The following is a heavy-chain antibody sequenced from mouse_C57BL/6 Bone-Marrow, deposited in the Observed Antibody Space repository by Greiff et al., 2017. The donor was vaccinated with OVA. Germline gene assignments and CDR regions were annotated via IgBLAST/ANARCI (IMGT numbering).Heavy chain of an antibody. D-gene: IGHD2-14*01. CDR1: GYTFTSSG. CDR2: IYPRSGNT. J-gene: IGHJ2*01. V-gene: IGHV1-81*01. CDR3: ARRYPICDY. Sequence: VQLQQSGAELARPGASVKLSCKASGYTFTSSGISWVKQRTGQGLEWIGEIYPRSGNTYYNEKFKGKATLTADKSSSTAYMELRSLTSEDSAVYFCARRYPICDYWGQGTTLTVSS.